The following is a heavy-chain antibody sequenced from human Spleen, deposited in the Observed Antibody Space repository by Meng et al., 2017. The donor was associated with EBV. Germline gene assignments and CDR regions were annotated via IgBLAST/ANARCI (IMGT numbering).Heavy chain of an antibody. J-gene: IGHJ5*02. Sequence: VQILQWGGGLLLPPETVPLTVAVHGRSLSGYYWSWIRQPPGKGLEWNGEINHGGGTSYNPSLKSRVTMSLDTSMNHFSLKLTSVTAADTAVYYCASRGDGIFSNYDWFDLWGQGTLVTVSS. V-gene: IGHV4-34*01. CDR1: GRSLSGYY. D-gene: IGHD4-11*01. CDR3: ASRGDGIFSNYDWFDL. CDR2: INHGGGT.